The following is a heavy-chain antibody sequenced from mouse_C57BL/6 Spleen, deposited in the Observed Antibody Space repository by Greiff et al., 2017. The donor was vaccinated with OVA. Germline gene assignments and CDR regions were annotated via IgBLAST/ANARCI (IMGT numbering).Heavy chain of an antibody. J-gene: IGHJ1*03. CDR3: ARTHSYWYFDV. CDR1: GYAFTNYL. CDR2: INPGSGGT. Sequence: VKLMESGAELVRPGTSVKVSCKASGYAFTNYLIEWVKQRPGQGLEWIGVINPGSGGTNYNEKFKGKATLTADKSSSTAYMQLSSLTSEDSAVYFCARTHSYWYFDVWGTGTTVTVSS. V-gene: IGHV1-54*01.